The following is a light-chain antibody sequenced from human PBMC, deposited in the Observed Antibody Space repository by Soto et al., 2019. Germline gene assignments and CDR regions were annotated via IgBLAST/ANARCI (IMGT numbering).Light chain of an antibody. CDR1: NSDAGGSTY. V-gene: IGLV2-8*01. CDR2: EVI. Sequence: QSALTQPPSASGSPGQSVTISCTGTNSDAGGSTYVSWYQQHPGKAPKLVIYEVINRPSGVPDRFSGSRSGNTASLTVSGLQAEDGDDYYCRSSVGGTRYRIFGVGTKLIVL. J-gene: IGLJ2*01. CDR3: RSSVGGTRYRI.